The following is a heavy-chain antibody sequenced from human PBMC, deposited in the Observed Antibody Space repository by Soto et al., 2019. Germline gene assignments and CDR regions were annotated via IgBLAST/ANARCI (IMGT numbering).Heavy chain of an antibody. J-gene: IGHJ6*02. CDR3: ATPNSGFGELYYYYYGMDV. D-gene: IGHD3-10*01. Sequence: GGSLRLSCAASGFTFSSYAMHWVRQAPGKGLEWVAVISYDGSNKYYADSVKGRFTISRDNSKNTLYLQMNSLRAEDTAVYYCATPNSGFGELYYYYYGMDVWGQGTTVTVSS. CDR2: ISYDGSNK. CDR1: GFTFSSYA. V-gene: IGHV3-30-3*01.